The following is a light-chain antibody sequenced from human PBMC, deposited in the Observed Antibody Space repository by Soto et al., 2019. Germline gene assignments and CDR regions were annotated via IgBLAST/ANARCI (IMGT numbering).Light chain of an antibody. CDR3: QQYGSSGT. J-gene: IGKJ1*01. V-gene: IGKV3-20*01. CDR2: GAS. CDR1: QSVSNNY. Sequence: EMVWTQAPDTLSLSPGERGTLSCRASQSVSNNYLAWYQQKPGQAPRILIYGASNRATGIPDRFSGNGSGTDFTLTISRLEPEAFAVDYCQQYGSSGTFGQGTKVDI.